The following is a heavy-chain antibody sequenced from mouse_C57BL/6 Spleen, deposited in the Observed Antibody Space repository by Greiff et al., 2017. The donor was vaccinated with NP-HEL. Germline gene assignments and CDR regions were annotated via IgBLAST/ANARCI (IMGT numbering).Heavy chain of an antibody. CDR2: ISSGSSTI. CDR1: GFTFSDYG. V-gene: IGHV5-17*01. CDR3: AREWNDYAWFAY. Sequence: VESGGGLVKPGGSLKLSCAASGFTFSDYGMHWVRQAPEQGLEWVAYISSGSSTIYYADTVKGRFTISRDNAKNTLFLQMTSLRSEDTAMYYCAREWNDYAWFAYWGQGTLVTVSA. D-gene: IGHD2-4*01. J-gene: IGHJ3*01.